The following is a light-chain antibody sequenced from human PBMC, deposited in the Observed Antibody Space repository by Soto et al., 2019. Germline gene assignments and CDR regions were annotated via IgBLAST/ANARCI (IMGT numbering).Light chain of an antibody. CDR3: QQYGT. CDR1: QTITRG. CDR2: DAS. Sequence: DIQMTQSPSTLSTSLGDRVTITCRASQTITRGLTCYQQKPGKAPKLLISDASSLQSGVPSRFSGSGSGTEFTLTISSLQPDDFATYYCQQYGTFGQGTKVDIK. V-gene: IGKV1-5*01. J-gene: IGKJ1*01.